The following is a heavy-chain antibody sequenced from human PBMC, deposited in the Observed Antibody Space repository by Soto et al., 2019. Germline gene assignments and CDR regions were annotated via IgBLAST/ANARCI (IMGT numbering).Heavy chain of an antibody. CDR1: GGSVSSGDYY. J-gene: IGHJ6*02. CDR3: ARDLSDYGDSVRMDV. Sequence: QVQLQESGPGLVKPSETLSLTCTVSGGSVSSGDYYWSWIRQPPGKGLEWIGYIYHSGSTNYNPSLKSRVTISEDTSKNQVSLKLRSVTAADTAVYYCARDLSDYGDSVRMDVWGQGTTVTVSS. CDR2: IYHSGST. D-gene: IGHD4-17*01. V-gene: IGHV4-61*08.